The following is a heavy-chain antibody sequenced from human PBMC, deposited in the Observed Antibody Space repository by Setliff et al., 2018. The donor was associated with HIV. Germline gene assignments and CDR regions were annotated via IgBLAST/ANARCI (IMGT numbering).Heavy chain of an antibody. CDR1: GYRFTNNW. D-gene: IGHD3-16*01. Sequence: GESLKISCQGSGYRFTNNWINWVRQMPGEGLEWMGRINPSDSDVHYSPAFQRHVTISADKSISGAYLQWSSLKASDSATYYCARGQGFVWGSSLDAFDIWGQGTMVTVSS. CDR3: ARGQGFVWGSSLDAFDI. V-gene: IGHV5-10-1*01. CDR2: INPSDSDV. J-gene: IGHJ3*02.